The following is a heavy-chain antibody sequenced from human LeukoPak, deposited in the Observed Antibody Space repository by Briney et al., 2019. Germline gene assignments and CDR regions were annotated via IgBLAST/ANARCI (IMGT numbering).Heavy chain of an antibody. CDR3: ARDVAFDY. J-gene: IGHJ4*02. CDR1: GLTLSSHW. V-gene: IGHV3-74*01. CDR2: LNTDGINT. Sequence: PGGSLRLSCAASGLTLSSHWMHWVRQAPGKGLVWVARLNTDGINTGYADSVKGRFTISRDNAKNSLYLQMNSLRAEDTAVYYCARDVAFDYWGQGTLVTVSS.